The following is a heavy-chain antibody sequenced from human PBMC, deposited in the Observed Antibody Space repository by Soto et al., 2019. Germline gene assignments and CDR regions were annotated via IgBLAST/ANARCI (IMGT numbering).Heavy chain of an antibody. V-gene: IGHV4-59*01. CDR3: ARAPTDSNYVLAFDY. J-gene: IGHJ4*02. CDR2: IYYSGST. D-gene: IGHD4-4*01. CDR1: GGSISSYY. Sequence: SETLSLTCTVSGGSISSYYWSWIRQPPGKGLEWIGYIYYSGSTNYNPSLKSRVTISVDTSKNQFSLKLSSVTAADTAVYYCARAPTDSNYVLAFDYWGQGTLVTVSS.